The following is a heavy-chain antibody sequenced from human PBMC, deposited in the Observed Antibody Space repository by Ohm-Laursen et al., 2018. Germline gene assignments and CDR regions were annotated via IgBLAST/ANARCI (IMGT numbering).Heavy chain of an antibody. D-gene: IGHD1-26*01. CDR2: DSGSGDST. CDR1: GFTFSSYG. CDR3: AKLVGATPLDY. Sequence: SLRLSCAASGFTFSSYGMSWVRQAPGKGLEWVSADSGSGDSTQHADSVKGRFTISRDNSKNTLYLQMSSLRAEDTAVYYCAKLVGATPLDYWGQGTLVTVSS. J-gene: IGHJ4*02. V-gene: IGHV3-23*01.